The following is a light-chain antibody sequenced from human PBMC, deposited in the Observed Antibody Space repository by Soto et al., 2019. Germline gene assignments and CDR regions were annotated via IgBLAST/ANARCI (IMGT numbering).Light chain of an antibody. V-gene: IGKV3-20*01. CDR3: QQYGVSPKT. CDR2: GAS. Sequence: SVLTQAAGILSLSPGERATLSCRASQGVTSNTLAWYQQKPGQAPRLLIYGASSRATGIPDRFSGSGSGTDFTLTISRLEPEDFAVYYCQQYGVSPKTFGLGTKVDIK. CDR1: QGVTSNT. J-gene: IGKJ1*01.